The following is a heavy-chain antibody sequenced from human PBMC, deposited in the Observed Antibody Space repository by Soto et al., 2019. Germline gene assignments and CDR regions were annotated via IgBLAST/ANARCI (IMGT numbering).Heavy chain of an antibody. CDR2: IYYSGST. D-gene: IGHD5-18*01. J-gene: IGHJ4*02. CDR3: ARVVDTAMVPDY. Sequence: PSETLSLTCTVSGGSISSYYWSWIRQPPGKGLEWIGYIYYSGSTNYNPSLKSRVTISVDTSKNQFSLKLSSVTAADTAVYYCARVVDTAMVPDYWSQGTRVTVSS. CDR1: GGSISSYY. V-gene: IGHV4-59*01.